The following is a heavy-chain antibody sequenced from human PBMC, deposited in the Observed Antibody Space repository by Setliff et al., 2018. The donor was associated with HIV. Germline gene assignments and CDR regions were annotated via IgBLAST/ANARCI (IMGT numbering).Heavy chain of an antibody. V-gene: IGHV3-49*04. Sequence: SGGSLRLSCRGSGFTFGDYALSWVLQVPGKGLEWVGFIKSTVYGGTTEYAASVKGRFTISRDDSKSIAYLQMNSLKTEDTAVYYCARDMSVSSWRYFDYWGQGTLVTVSS. D-gene: IGHD6-13*01. CDR3: ARDMSVSSWRYFDY. CDR2: IKSTVYGGTT. CDR1: GFTFGDYA. J-gene: IGHJ4*02.